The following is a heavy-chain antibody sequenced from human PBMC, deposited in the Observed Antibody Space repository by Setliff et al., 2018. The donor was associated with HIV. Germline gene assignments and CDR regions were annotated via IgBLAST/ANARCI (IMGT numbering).Heavy chain of an antibody. J-gene: IGHJ4*02. Sequence: ASVKVSCKASGYVFSSYAVNWVRQAPGQGLEWMGWINTNTGNPTYAQGVTGHFVFSLDTSVSTAYLQISSLQAEDTAVYYCTREVLRFDYWGQGTLVTVSS. CDR3: TREVLRFDY. D-gene: IGHD4-17*01. CDR1: GYVFSSYA. CDR2: INTNTGNP. V-gene: IGHV7-4-1*02.